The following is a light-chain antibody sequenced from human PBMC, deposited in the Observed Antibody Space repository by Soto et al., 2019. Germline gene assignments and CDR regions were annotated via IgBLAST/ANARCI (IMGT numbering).Light chain of an antibody. J-gene: IGKJ5*01. CDR3: QESYSTPIT. V-gene: IGKV1-39*01. CDR1: QSIARH. CDR2: AAS. Sequence: DIQMTQSPSTLSGSVGDRVTITCRASQSIARHLHWYQQKPGKAPDLLIYAASSLQSGVPSRFSGSGSGTDFTLTISSLQPEDFATYFCQESYSTPITFGQGTRLEI.